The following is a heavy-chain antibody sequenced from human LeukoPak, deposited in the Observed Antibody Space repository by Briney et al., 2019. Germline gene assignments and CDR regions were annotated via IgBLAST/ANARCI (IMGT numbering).Heavy chain of an antibody. D-gene: IGHD3-22*01. J-gene: IGHJ3*02. V-gene: IGHV3-23*01. CDR2: ISGSGGST. CDR3: AKGGTMIVVDPHAFDI. Sequence: GGSLRLSCAASGFTFSNVWMSWVRQAPGKGLEWVSAISGSGGSTYYADSVKGRFTISRDNSKNTLYLQMNSLRAEDTAVYYCAKGGTMIVVDPHAFDIWGQGTMVTVSS. CDR1: GFTFSNVW.